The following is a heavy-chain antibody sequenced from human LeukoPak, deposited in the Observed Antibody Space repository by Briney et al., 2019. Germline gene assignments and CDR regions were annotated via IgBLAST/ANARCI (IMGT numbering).Heavy chain of an antibody. D-gene: IGHD2-15*01. CDR1: GGSISSSSYY. V-gene: IGHV4-39*07. J-gene: IGHJ6*03. Sequence: SETLSLTCTVSGGSISSSSYYWGWIRQPPGKGLEWIGSIYYSGSTYYSPSLKSRVTISVDTSKNQFSLKLSSVTAADTAVYYCARAGSYCSGGSCYPDYYYYMDVWGKGTTVTISS. CDR3: ARAGSYCSGGSCYPDYYYYMDV. CDR2: IYYSGST.